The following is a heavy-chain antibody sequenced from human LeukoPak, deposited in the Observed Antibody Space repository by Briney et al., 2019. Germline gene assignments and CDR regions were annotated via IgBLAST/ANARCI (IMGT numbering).Heavy chain of an antibody. Sequence: GGSLRLSCAASGFTFSSYSMNRVRQAPGKGLEWVSYISSSSSTIYYADSVKGRFTISRDNAKNSLYLQMNSLRAEDTAVYYCASRVGDYAAPFDYWGQGTLVTVSS. D-gene: IGHD3-16*01. V-gene: IGHV3-48*01. CDR1: GFTFSSYS. CDR3: ASRVGDYAAPFDY. CDR2: ISSSSSTI. J-gene: IGHJ4*02.